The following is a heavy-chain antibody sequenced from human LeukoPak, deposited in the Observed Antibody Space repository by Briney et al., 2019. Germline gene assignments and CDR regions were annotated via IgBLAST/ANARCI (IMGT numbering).Heavy chain of an antibody. CDR3: ARDTYCYDSSGYQTDY. CDR1: GYTFTSYG. D-gene: IGHD3-22*01. V-gene: IGHV1-18*01. Sequence: ASVKVSCKASGYTFTSYGISWVRQAPGQGLEWMGWISAYNGNTNYAQKLQGRVTMTTDTSTSTAYMELRSLRSDDTAVYYCARDTYCYDSSGYQTDYWGQGTLVTVSS. J-gene: IGHJ4*02. CDR2: ISAYNGNT.